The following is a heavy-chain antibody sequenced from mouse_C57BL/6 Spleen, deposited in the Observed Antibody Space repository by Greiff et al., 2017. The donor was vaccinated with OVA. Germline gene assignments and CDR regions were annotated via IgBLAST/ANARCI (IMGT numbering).Heavy chain of an antibody. Sequence: QVQLQQPGAELVMPGASVKLSCKASGYTFTSYWMHWVKQRPGQGLEWIGEIDPSDSYTNYNQKFKGKSTLTVDKSSSTAYMQLSSLTSEDSAVYYGARSPYYGSSYDYFDYWGQGTTLTGSS. V-gene: IGHV1-69*01. CDR3: ARSPYYGSSYDYFDY. J-gene: IGHJ2*01. CDR2: IDPSDSYT. CDR1: GYTFTSYW. D-gene: IGHD1-1*01.